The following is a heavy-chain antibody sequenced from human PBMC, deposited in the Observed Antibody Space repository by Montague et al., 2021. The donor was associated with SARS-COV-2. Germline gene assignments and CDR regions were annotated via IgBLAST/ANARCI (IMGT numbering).Heavy chain of an antibody. CDR2: IYYSGST. Sequence: SETLSLTCTVSGGSISSYYWSWIRQPPGKGLEWIGYIYYSGSTNYNPSPKSQVIISVDTSKNQFSLKLSSVTAADTAVYYCARHSRMTIIDYWGQGTLVTVSS. CDR3: ARHSRMTIIDY. D-gene: IGHD4/OR15-4a*01. CDR1: GGSISSYY. V-gene: IGHV4-59*08. J-gene: IGHJ4*02.